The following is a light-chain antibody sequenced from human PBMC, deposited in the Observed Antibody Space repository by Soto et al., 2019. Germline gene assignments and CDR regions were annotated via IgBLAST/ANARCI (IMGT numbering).Light chain of an antibody. CDR1: QSVSNNY. CDR3: HQYGNSPWA. CDR2: AAS. V-gene: IGKV3-20*01. J-gene: IGKJ1*01. Sequence: EVVLTQSPGTLSLSPGERATLSCRASQSVSNNYLAWYQQKPGQAPRVLIHAASSRAPGIPDRVSGSGSGTDFTLTISRLEPEDFAVYYCHQYGNSPWAIGQGTKVEIK.